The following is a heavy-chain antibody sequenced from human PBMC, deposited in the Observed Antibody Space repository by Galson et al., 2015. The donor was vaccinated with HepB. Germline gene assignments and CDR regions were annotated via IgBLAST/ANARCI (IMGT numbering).Heavy chain of an antibody. V-gene: IGHV4-31*03. J-gene: IGHJ5*02. CDR2: IYYSGST. CDR1: GGSISSGGYY. D-gene: IGHD2-2*01. CDR3: AREYCSSTSCYWFDP. Sequence: LSLTCTVSGGSISSGGYYWSWIRQHPGKGLEWIGYIYYSGSTYYNPSLKSRVTISVDTSKNQFSLKLSSVTAADTAVYYCAREYCSSTSCYWFDPWGQGTLVTVSS.